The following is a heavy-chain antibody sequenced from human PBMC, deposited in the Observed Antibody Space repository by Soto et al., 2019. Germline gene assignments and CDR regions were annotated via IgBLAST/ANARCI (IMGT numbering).Heavy chain of an antibody. V-gene: IGHV4-34*01. CDR1: GWSFSGYY. J-gene: IGHJ5*02. D-gene: IGHD3-3*01. CDR3: ARVRDWFDP. Sequence: PXETLCLTCAVDGWSFSGYYWNWIRQPPGKGLEWIGEIDHSGYANYNPSLKSRVTISVDTSKNQFSLRLTSVTAAGTAVYYCARVRDWFDPWGQGTLVTSPQ. CDR2: IDHSGYA.